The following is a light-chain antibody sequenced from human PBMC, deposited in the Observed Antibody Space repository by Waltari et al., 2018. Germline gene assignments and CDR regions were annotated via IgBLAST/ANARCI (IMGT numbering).Light chain of an antibody. CDR3: LQRSDWPPVYT. CDR1: ESVSSS. V-gene: IGKV3-11*01. CDR2: DED. Sequence: EMVLTQSPATLSLSPGERAIVSCRASESVSSSLTWYQQKGGQAPRLLIYDEDKRATGIPARFSGSGSGTDFTLTISSLEPEDFGVYYCLQRSDWPPVYTFGQGTNLEIK. J-gene: IGKJ2*01.